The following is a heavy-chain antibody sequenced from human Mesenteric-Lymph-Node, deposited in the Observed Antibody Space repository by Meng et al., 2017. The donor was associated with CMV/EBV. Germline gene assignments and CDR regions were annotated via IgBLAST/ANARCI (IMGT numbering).Heavy chain of an antibody. CDR2: IYYIGSA. V-gene: IGHV4-39*01. J-gene: IGHJ4*01. Sequence: VSGDSIFTSTYYCAWIRQPPGKALEWIGSIYYIGSAYYNPSLKSRLTISVDTSKNQFSLKLTSVTAADTAVYYCARQPGVAVPGTDYWGQGSLVTVSS. D-gene: IGHD6-19*01. CDR3: ARQPGVAVPGTDY. CDR1: GDSIFTSTYY.